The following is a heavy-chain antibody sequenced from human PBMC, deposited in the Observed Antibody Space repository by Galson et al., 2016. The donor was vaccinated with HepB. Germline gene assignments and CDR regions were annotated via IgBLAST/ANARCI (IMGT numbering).Heavy chain of an antibody. CDR2: ISTSGTYM. D-gene: IGHD4-17*01. CDR1: AFTFNTYT. CDR3: ARNGRKNYWDYGRFDY. Sequence: SLRLSCAASAFTFNTYTMNWVRQAPGKGLEWVSSISTSGTYMYYADSVRGRFTISRDNAKNSRYLQLHSLRAEDTAGYYCARNGRKNYWDYGRFDYWGQGTLVTVSS. J-gene: IGHJ4*02. V-gene: IGHV3-21*01.